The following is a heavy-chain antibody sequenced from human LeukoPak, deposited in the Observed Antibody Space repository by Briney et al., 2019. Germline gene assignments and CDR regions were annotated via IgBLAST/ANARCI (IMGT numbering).Heavy chain of an antibody. CDR1: GYTFTGYY. D-gene: IGHD3-10*01. J-gene: IGHJ5*02. CDR2: INPNSGGT. V-gene: IGHV1-2*02. CDR3: ARGGITMVRGVIITALNWFDP. Sequence: ASVKVSCKASGYTFTGYYMHWVRQAPGQGLEWMGWINPNSGGTNYAQKFQGRVTMTRDTSISTAYMELSRLRSDDTAVHYCARGGITMVRGVIITALNWFDPWGQGTLVTVSS.